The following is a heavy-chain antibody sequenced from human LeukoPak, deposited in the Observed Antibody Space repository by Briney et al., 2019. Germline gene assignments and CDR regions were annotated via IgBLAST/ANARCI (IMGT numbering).Heavy chain of an antibody. J-gene: IGHJ5*02. CDR3: ARLWGGNGYSGGSLNL. CDR1: GFTFSNYI. D-gene: IGHD3-16*01. CDR2: ISGSGGSI. Sequence: GESLRLSCAASGFTFSNYIMNWVRQAPGKGLEWVSSISGSGGSIYYADSVKGRFTISRDNSNNMVFLQMDRLRAEDTAVYYCARLWGGNGYSGGSLNLWGQGTLVTVSS. V-gene: IGHV3-23*01.